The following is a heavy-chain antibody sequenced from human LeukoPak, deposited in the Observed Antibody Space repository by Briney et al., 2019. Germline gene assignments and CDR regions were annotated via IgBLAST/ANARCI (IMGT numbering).Heavy chain of an antibody. Sequence: GGSLRLSCAASGFTFSSYAMSWVRQAPGKGLEWVSAISGCGGSTYYADSVKGRFTISRDNSKNTLYLQMNSLRAEDTAVYYCAKAGSSWYGNWFDPWGQGTLVTVSS. CDR2: ISGCGGST. D-gene: IGHD6-13*01. J-gene: IGHJ5*02. V-gene: IGHV3-23*01. CDR1: GFTFSSYA. CDR3: AKAGSSWYGNWFDP.